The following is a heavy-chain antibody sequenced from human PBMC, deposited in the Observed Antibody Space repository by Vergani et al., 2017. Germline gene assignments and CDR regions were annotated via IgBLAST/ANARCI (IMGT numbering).Heavy chain of an antibody. Sequence: QVQLVQSGAEVKKPGASVKVSCKASGGTFSSYAISWVRQAPGQGLEWMGRIIPILGIANYAQKCQGRVTITTDKSTSTAYMELSSLRSEATAVYYCAFRIAAAGTVWFDPWGQGTLVTVSS. V-gene: IGHV1-69*09. CDR3: AFRIAAAGTVWFDP. CDR1: GGTFSSYA. D-gene: IGHD6-13*01. J-gene: IGHJ5*02. CDR2: IIPILGIA.